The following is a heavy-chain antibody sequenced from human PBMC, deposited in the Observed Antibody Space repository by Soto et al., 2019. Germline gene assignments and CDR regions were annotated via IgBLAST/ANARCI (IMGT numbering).Heavy chain of an antibody. Sequence: PGGSLRLSCAGSGFPFSVAWMTWVRQAPGKGLEWVGRILSKSAGETTDYAAPVKGRFTISRDDSKNTLYLQMESLKTEDSAVYYCSWRTQYNFYANDVWGQGTTVTV. V-gene: IGHV3-15*05. D-gene: IGHD1-1*01. CDR1: GFPFSVAW. J-gene: IGHJ6*02. CDR3: SWRTQYNFYANDV. CDR2: ILSKSAGETT.